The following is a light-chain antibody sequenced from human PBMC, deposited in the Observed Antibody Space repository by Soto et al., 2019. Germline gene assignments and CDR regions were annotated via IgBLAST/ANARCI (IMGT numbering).Light chain of an antibody. V-gene: IGLV2-23*01. CDR1: SSDIGKYNL. J-gene: IGLJ3*02. Sequence: QSVLTQPASVSGSPGQSITISCTGTSSDIGKYNLVSWYQQHSGKAPKLLIYEGSTRPSGVSSRFSGSKSGNTASLTISGLQAEDEADYYCYSYAGRSIPWVFGGGTKPTVL. CDR2: EGS. CDR3: YSYAGRSIPWV.